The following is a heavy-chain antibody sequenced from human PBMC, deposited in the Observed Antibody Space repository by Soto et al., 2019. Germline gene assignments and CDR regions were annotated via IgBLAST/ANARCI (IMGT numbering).Heavy chain of an antibody. CDR1: GFTVSSNY. V-gene: IGHV3-66*01. D-gene: IGHD2-21*01. CDR3: ARECGGDCSNAFDL. CDR2: LYSGAGT. Sequence: VQLVESGGGLVQPGGSLRLSCAASGFTVSSNYMNLVRQAPGKGLEWLSVLYSGAGTYYADSVKDRFTISRDNSKTTLYLQLNSLRAEDTAIYYCARECGGDCSNAFDLWGQGTMVTVSP. J-gene: IGHJ3*01.